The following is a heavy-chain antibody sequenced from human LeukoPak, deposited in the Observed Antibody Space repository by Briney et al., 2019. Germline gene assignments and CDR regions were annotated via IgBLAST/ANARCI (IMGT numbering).Heavy chain of an antibody. D-gene: IGHD4-17*01. Sequence: PSETLSLTCTVSGGSISSYYWSWIRQPPRKGLEWIGYIYYSGSTNYNPSLKSRVTISVDTSKNQFSLKLSSVTAADTAVYYCARVGDYGDYHFDYWGQGTLVTVSS. CDR1: GGSISSYY. V-gene: IGHV4-59*01. J-gene: IGHJ4*02. CDR3: ARVGDYGDYHFDY. CDR2: IYYSGST.